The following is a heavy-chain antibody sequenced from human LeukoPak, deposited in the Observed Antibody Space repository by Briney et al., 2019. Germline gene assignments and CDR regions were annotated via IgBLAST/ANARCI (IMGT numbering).Heavy chain of an antibody. CDR1: GYTFTGYY. J-gene: IGHJ4*02. CDR2: INPNSGGT. Sequence: ASVKVSCKASGYTFTGYYMHWVRQAPGQGLEWMGWINPNSGGTNYAQKFQGRVTMTRDTSTSTAYMELSRLRSDDTAVYYCARARGRGYSYGLSYFDYWGQGTLVTVSS. V-gene: IGHV1-2*02. CDR3: ARARGRGYSYGLSYFDY. D-gene: IGHD5-18*01.